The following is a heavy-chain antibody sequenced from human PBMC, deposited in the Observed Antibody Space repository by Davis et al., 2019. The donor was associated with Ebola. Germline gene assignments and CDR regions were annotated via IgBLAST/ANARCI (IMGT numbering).Heavy chain of an antibody. J-gene: IGHJ6*02. D-gene: IGHD5-12*01. CDR3: ARGPEQWLRFGYYYYGMDV. Sequence: PSETLSLTCAVYGGSFSGYYWSWIRQPPGKGLEWIGYIYYSGSTNYNPTLKSRVTISVDTSKNQFSLKLSSVTAADTAVYYCARGPEQWLRFGYYYYGMDVWGQGTTVTVSS. CDR2: IYYSGST. V-gene: IGHV4-59*12. CDR1: GGSFSGYY.